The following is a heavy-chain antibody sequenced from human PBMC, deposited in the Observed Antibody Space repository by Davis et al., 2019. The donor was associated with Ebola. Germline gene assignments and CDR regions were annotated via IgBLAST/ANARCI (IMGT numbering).Heavy chain of an antibody. V-gene: IGHV1-2*04. D-gene: IGHD4-17*01. CDR3: ARVGTVTTTFDY. Sequence: YAQKFQGCVTMTRDTSISTAYMELSRLRSDDTAVYYCARVGTVTTTFDYWGQGTLVTVSS. J-gene: IGHJ4*02.